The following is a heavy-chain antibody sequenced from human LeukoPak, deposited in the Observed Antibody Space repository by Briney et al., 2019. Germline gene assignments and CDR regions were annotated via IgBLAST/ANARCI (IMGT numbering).Heavy chain of an antibody. CDR3: ARTSRHFYGSGTNLTPWPVGMDV. J-gene: IGHJ6*02. V-gene: IGHV4-59*01. CDR2: IYYSGSST. CDR1: GGSMSGFF. D-gene: IGHD3-10*01. Sequence: SETLSLTCTVSGGSMSGFFWTWIRQPPGRELEWIGSIYYSGSSTKYNPSLKNRVTISIDTSKSQFSLNLNSATAADTAVYYCARTSRHFYGSGTNLTPWPVGMDVWGQGTTVTVSS.